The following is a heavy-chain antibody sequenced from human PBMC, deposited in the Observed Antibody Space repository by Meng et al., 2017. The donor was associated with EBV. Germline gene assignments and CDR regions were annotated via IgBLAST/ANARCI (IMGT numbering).Heavy chain of an antibody. J-gene: IGHJ4*02. CDR3: TTDEEGSRF. Sequence: DVQLGESGGGVVKPGWSLILSCATSGFTFRNAWMNWVRQAPGKGLEWVGRIRSKTDDGPIDYAAPVKGRFSIPRDDSKDTSHLQMNSLKTEDTAMYYCTTDEEGSRFWGQGTLVTVSS. CDR2: IRSKTDDGPI. V-gene: IGHV3-15*01. D-gene: IGHD3-10*01. CDR1: GFTFRNAW.